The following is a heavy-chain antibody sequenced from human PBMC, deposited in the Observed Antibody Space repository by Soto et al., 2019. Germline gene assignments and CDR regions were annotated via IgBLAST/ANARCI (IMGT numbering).Heavy chain of an antibody. CDR3: TREEHWDKDMIRQARQEGDY. CDR2: IYHSGSP. Sequence: SETLSLTCAVSGGSISSNNWWSWVRQPPGKGLEWIGQIYHSGSPDYNPSLKSRVTISVDKSKNQFSLKLSSVTAADTAVYYCTREEHWDKDMIRQARQEGDYWGQGTLVTVSS. CDR1: GGSISSNNW. V-gene: IGHV4-4*02. D-gene: IGHD5-18*01. J-gene: IGHJ4*02.